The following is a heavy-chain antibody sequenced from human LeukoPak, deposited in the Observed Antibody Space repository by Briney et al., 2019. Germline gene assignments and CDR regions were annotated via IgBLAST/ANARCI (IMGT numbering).Heavy chain of an antibody. CDR1: GGTFSSYA. CDR2: IIPIFGTA. CDR3: ARDMSSHHTGTPRYYYYYMDV. J-gene: IGHJ6*03. Sequence: GASVKVSCKASGGTFSSYAISWVRQAPGQGLEWMGGIIPIFGTANYAQKFQGRVTITTDESTSTAYMELSSLRSEDTAVYYCARDMSSHHTGTPRYYYYYMDVWGKGTTVTVSS. V-gene: IGHV1-69*05. D-gene: IGHD1-14*01.